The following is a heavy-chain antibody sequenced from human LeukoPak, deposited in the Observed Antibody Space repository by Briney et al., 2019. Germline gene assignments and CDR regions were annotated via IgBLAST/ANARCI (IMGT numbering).Heavy chain of an antibody. Sequence: GESLKISCKASGYRFLNHWIGWVRQMPGKGLEWMGIFHSDDSDTRYSPSFRGHVTMSVDKSATTAYLQWDTLKASDTAIYYCARRSDISASPNWFDPWGQGTLVIVSS. CDR1: GYRFLNHW. V-gene: IGHV5-51*01. J-gene: IGHJ5*02. D-gene: IGHD3-9*01. CDR3: ARRSDISASPNWFDP. CDR2: FHSDDSDT.